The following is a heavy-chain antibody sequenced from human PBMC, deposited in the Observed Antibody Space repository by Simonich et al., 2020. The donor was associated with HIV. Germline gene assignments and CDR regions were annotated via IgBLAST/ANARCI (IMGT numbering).Heavy chain of an antibody. V-gene: IGHV4-59*12. J-gene: IGHJ4*02. CDR2: IYYIGNT. CDR1: GGSISSYY. Sequence: QVQLQESGPGLVKPSETLSLTCTVSGGSISSYYWGWTRHPPGKGREWFGYIYYIGNTNYNPSLKSRLTISVDTSKNQFSLKLSSLTAADTAVYYCSRDSFWSGYYTTNFDYWGQGTLVTVSS. CDR3: SRDSFWSGYYTTNFDY. D-gene: IGHD3-3*01.